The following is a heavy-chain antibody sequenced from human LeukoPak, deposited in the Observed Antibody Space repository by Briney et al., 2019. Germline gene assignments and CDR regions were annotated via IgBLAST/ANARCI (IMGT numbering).Heavy chain of an antibody. CDR3: ARYRCSSTSCYGYYYYMDV. CDR2: IYYSGST. D-gene: IGHD2-2*01. V-gene: IGHV4-59*12. CDR1: GGSISSYY. Sequence: SETLSLTCTVSGGSISSYYWSWFRQPPGKGLEWIGYIYYSGSTNYNPSLKSRVTISVDTSKNQFSLKLSSVTAADTAVYYCARYRCSSTSCYGYYYYMDVWGKGTTVTVSS. J-gene: IGHJ6*03.